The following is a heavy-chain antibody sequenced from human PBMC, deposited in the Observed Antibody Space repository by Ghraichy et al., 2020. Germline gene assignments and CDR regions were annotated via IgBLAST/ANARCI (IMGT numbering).Heavy chain of an antibody. CDR3: AAVLYYRGAFDI. CDR2: INSDGSST. Sequence: GGSLRLSCAASGFTFSSYWMHWVRQAPGKGLVWVSRINSDGSSTSYADSVKGRFTISRDNAKNTLYLQMNSLRAEDTAVYYCAAVLYYRGAFDIWGQGTMVTVSS. V-gene: IGHV3-74*01. CDR1: GFTFSSYW. J-gene: IGHJ3*02. D-gene: IGHD1-14*01.